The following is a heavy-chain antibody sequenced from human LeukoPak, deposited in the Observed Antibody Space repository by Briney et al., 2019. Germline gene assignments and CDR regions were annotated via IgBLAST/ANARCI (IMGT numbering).Heavy chain of an antibody. D-gene: IGHD1-26*01. Sequence: GGSLRLSCAASGFTFTNYGMHWVRQAPGKGLEWVAVIWYDGSKTYSADSVRGRFTISTDNSKNTLYLQMNSLRAEDTAVYYWAKHWEPYSGSDYFDYWGQGTLVTVSS. V-gene: IGHV3-33*06. CDR1: GFTFTNYG. J-gene: IGHJ4*02. CDR2: IWYDGSKT. CDR3: AKHWEPYSGSDYFDY.